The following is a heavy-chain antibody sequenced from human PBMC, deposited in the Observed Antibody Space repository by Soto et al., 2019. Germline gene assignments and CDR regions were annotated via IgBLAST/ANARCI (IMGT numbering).Heavy chain of an antibody. D-gene: IGHD4-17*01. J-gene: IGHJ4*02. Sequence: TLSLTCTVSGGSISSGGYYWSWIRQHPGKGLEWIGYIYYSGSTYYNPSLKSRVTISVDTSKNQFSLKLSSVTAADTAVYYCARESPTVTFFDYRGQRTPVTVSS. V-gene: IGHV4-31*03. CDR2: IYYSGST. CDR3: ARESPTVTFFDY. CDR1: GGSISSGGYY.